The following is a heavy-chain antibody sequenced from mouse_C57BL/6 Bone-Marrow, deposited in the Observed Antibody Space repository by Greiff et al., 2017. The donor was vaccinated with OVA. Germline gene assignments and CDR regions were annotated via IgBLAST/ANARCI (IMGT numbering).Heavy chain of an antibody. CDR1: GYAFTNYL. CDR2: INPGSGGT. Sequence: QVQLQQSGAELVRPGTSVKVSCKASGYAFTNYLIEWVKQRPGQGLEWIGVINPGSGGTTSNEKFKGKATLTADKSSSTAYMQLSSLTSEDSAVYFCAREGAYYSIYYAMDYWGQGTSVTVSS. D-gene: IGHD2-5*01. CDR3: AREGAYYSIYYAMDY. J-gene: IGHJ4*01. V-gene: IGHV1-54*01.